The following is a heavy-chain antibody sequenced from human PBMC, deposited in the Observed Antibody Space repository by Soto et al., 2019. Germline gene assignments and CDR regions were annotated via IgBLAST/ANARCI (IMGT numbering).Heavy chain of an antibody. D-gene: IGHD6-19*01. J-gene: IGHJ4*02. CDR2: IYASGST. V-gene: IGHV4-4*07. CDR3: ARSGYSSAWYTAFDS. CDR1: GDSISGDY. Sequence: SETLSLTCTVSGDSISGDYWNWIRQPAGKGLEWIGRIYASGSTISNRSLRSRVALSVDTSKNQFSLNLNSVTAADTAMYYCARSGYSSAWYTAFDSWSQGTLVTVSS.